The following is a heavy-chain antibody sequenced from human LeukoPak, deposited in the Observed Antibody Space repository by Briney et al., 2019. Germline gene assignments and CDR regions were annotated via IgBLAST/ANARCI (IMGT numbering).Heavy chain of an antibody. CDR1: GFTFSNYE. J-gene: IGHJ5*02. D-gene: IGHD1-14*01. CDR2: ISSSGTM. V-gene: IGHV3-48*03. Sequence: GGSLRLSCAASGFTFSNYEMNWVRRAPGKGLEWVSYISSSGTMYYADSVKGRFTISRDNAKNSLYLQMNSLRAEDTAVYYRVKGSQPNQNNWFDPWGQGTLVTVSS. CDR3: VKGSQPNQNNWFDP.